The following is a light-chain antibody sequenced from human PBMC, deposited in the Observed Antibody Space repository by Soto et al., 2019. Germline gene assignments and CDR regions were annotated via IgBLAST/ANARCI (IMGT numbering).Light chain of an antibody. Sequence: QSALTQPASVSGSPGQSITISCTGTSNDVGSYDLVSWYQQNPGKAPKLIIFEGNKRPSWVSNRFSGSKSGNTASLTIAGLQPEDEADYYCCSYADVTTYVFGNGTKVTVL. CDR3: CSYADVTTYV. CDR1: SNDVGSYDL. V-gene: IGLV2-23*01. J-gene: IGLJ1*01. CDR2: EGN.